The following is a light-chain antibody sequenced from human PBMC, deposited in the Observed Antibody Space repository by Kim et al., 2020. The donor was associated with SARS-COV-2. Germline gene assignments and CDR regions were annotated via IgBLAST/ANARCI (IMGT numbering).Light chain of an antibody. CDR3: QAWDSSTHNYV. CDR2: QDN. V-gene: IGLV3-1*01. J-gene: IGLJ1*01. Sequence: SYELTQPPSVSVSPGQTASITCSGYKLGDKYVSWYQQKPGQSPVVVIYQDNQRPSRIPERFSGSNSGNTATLTISGTQAMDEADYYCQAWDSSTHNYVFGAGTKVTVL. CDR1: KLGDKY.